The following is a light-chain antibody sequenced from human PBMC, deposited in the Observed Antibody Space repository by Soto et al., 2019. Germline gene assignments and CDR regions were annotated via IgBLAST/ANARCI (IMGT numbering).Light chain of an antibody. CDR1: QGISTY. Sequence: VGDRVTITCRASQGISTYLAWYQQKPGKVPKLLIYTASTLHSGVPSRFSGSGSGTDFTLTIRSLQPEDAATYYCQKYGSAPGTFGQGTKVDIK. V-gene: IGKV1-27*01. CDR2: TAS. CDR3: QKYGSAPGT. J-gene: IGKJ1*01.